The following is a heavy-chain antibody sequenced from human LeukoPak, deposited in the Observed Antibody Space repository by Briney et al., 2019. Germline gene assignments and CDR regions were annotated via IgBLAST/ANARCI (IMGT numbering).Heavy chain of an antibody. J-gene: IGHJ3*02. CDR2: ISSSSSYI. V-gene: IGHV3-21*01. CDR1: GFTFSSYS. D-gene: IGHD4-11*01. CDR3: ARDSNTVTSAFDI. Sequence: GGSLRLSCAASGFTFSSYSMNWVRQAPGKGLEWVSSISSSSSYIYYADSVKGRFTISRDNAKNTLYLQMNSLRAEDTAVYYCARDSNTVTSAFDIWGQGTMVTVSS.